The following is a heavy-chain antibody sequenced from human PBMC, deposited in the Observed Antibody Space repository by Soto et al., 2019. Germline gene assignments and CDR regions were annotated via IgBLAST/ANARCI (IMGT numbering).Heavy chain of an antibody. D-gene: IGHD3-9*01. V-gene: IGHV4-4*02. CDR1: GGSISSSNW. CDR2: IYHSGST. CDR3: SRCSSYYDILTGYYRVFDY. Sequence: QVQLQESGPGLVKPSGTLSLTCAVSGGSISSSNWWSWVRQPPGKGLEWIGEIYHSGSTNYNPSLKSRVNISVDKSKNQCSLKLSSVTAADTAVYYCSRCSSYYDILTGYYRVFDYWGQGTLVTVSS. J-gene: IGHJ4*02.